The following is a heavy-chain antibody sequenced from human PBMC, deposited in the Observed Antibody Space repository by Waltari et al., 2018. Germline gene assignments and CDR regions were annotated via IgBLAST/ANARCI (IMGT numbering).Heavy chain of an antibody. CDR1: GGSISSSSYY. V-gene: IGHV4-39*07. Sequence: QLQLQESGPGLVKPSETLSLTCTVSGGSISSSSYYWGWIRQPPGKGLGWIGSIYYSGSTYYNPSLMSRVTISVDTSKNQFSLKLSSVTTADTAVYYWAREGGGPEGSSSWYFYYGMDVWGQGTTVTVSS. CDR2: IYYSGST. J-gene: IGHJ6*02. CDR3: AREGGGPEGSSSWYFYYGMDV. D-gene: IGHD6-13*01.